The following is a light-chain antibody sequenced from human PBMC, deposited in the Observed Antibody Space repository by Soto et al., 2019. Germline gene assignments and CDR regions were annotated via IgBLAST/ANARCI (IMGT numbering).Light chain of an antibody. CDR3: QQYGSAPRLT. Sequence: EIVLTQSPGTLSLSPGERATLSCRASQSVSSDYLAWYQQKPGQAPRLLIYGASSRATGIPDRFSGSGSGTHFTLTSSRLEPEDFAVYYCQQYGSAPRLTVGGGTKVEIK. CDR1: QSVSSDY. V-gene: IGKV3-20*01. CDR2: GAS. J-gene: IGKJ4*01.